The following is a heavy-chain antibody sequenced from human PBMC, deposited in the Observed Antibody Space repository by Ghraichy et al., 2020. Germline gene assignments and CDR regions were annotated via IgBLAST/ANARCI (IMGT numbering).Heavy chain of an antibody. CDR1: GFTFTSSA. CDR3: AAAPYYYDSSGYYYEPDAFDI. V-gene: IGHV1-58*01. J-gene: IGHJ3*02. Sequence: SVKVSCKASGFTFTSSAVQWVRQARGQRLEWIGWIVVGSGNTNYAQKFQERVTITRDMSTSTAYMELSSLRSEDTAVYYCAAAPYYYDSSGYYYEPDAFDIWGQGTMVTVSS. D-gene: IGHD3-22*01. CDR2: IVVGSGNT.